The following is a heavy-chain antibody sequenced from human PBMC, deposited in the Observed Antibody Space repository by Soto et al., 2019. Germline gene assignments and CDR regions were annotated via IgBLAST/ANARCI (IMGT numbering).Heavy chain of an antibody. J-gene: IGHJ5*02. Sequence: SETLSLTCFVSGYSITAGGYYWSWIRHHPGKGLEWIGSFYSSGSIIYNPSLRSRVSISGDTSSNQFSMSLTPVTAADTARYYCARMYSSGSGWFHPWGQGTLVTVSS. CDR3: ARMYSSGSGWFHP. V-gene: IGHV4-31*03. CDR1: GYSITAGGYY. CDR2: FYSSGSI. D-gene: IGHD6-19*01.